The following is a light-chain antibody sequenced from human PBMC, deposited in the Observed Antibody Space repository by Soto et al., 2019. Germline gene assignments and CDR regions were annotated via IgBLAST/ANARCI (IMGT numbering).Light chain of an antibody. CDR2: KAS. V-gene: IGKV1-5*03. CDR1: QSISSS. CDR3: QQYDSLWT. Sequence: DIQMTQSPSTLAASVGDRVTITCRASQSISSSLAWYQQKPGKVPKLLIYKASSLERGVPSRFSGSGFGTDFTLTISSLQPDDFATYYCQQYDSLWTFGQGTKVDIK. J-gene: IGKJ1*01.